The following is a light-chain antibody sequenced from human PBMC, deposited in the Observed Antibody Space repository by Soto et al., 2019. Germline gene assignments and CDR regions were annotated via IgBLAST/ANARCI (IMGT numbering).Light chain of an antibody. Sequence: EIVLTQSPGTLSLSPGERATLSCRASQSLSSNHLGWYFAWYQQNPGQTPRLLIYGTSSRATVITDRFSGSGAGADVTLPISRLEPEDFAVYYCQQYRSSHPTTFGQGTRLEIK. V-gene: IGKV3-20*01. CDR1: QSLSSNH. CDR2: GTS. CDR3: QQYRSSHPTT. J-gene: IGKJ5*01.